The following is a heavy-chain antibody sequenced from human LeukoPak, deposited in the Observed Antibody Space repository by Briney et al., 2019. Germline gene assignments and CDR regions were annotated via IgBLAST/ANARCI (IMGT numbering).Heavy chain of an antibody. CDR1: GFTFSSYS. J-gene: IGHJ4*02. D-gene: IGHD6-13*01. CDR2: ISSSSSYI. CDR3: AKEGVSAAAGIQFDY. V-gene: IGHV3-21*04. Sequence: GGSLRLSCAASGFTFSSYSMNWVRQAPGKGLEWVSSISSSSSYIYYADSVKGRFTISRDNAKNSLYLQMNSLRAEDTAVYYCAKEGVSAAAGIQFDYWGQGTLVTVSS.